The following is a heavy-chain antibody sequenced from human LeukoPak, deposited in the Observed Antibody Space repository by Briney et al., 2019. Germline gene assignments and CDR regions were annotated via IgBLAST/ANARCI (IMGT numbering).Heavy chain of an antibody. V-gene: IGHV3-30*18. CDR2: ISYDGSNK. D-gene: IGHD6-19*01. CDR3: AKDHSSGWFDY. Sequence: GSLRLSCAASGFTFSSYGMHWVRQAPGKGLEWVAVISYDGSNKYYADSVKGRFTISRDNSKNTLYLQMNSLRAEDTAVYYCAKDHSSGWFDYWGQGTLVTVSS. CDR1: GFTFSSYG. J-gene: IGHJ4*02.